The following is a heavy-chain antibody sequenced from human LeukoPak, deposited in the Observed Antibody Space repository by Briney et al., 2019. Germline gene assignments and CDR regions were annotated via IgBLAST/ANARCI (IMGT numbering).Heavy chain of an antibody. CDR3: ASYSSLDY. J-gene: IGHJ4*02. Sequence: GGSLRLSCAASGFTFSGYEMNWVRQAPGKGLEWVSLIYSGGSTYYADSVKGRFTISRDNSKNTLYLQMNSLRAEDTAVYYCASYSSLDYWGQGALVTVSS. V-gene: IGHV3-66*01. CDR2: IYSGGST. CDR1: GFTFSGYE. D-gene: IGHD6-19*01.